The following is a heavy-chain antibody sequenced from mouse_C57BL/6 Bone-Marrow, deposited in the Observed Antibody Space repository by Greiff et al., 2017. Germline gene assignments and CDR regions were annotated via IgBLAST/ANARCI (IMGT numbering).Heavy chain of an antibody. D-gene: IGHD1-1*01. J-gene: IGHJ2*01. CDR2: INPYNGGT. V-gene: IGHV1-19*01. CDR3: AREGNGSSFTVDY. CDR1: GYTFTDYY. Sequence: VQLQQSGPVLVKPGASVKMSCKASGYTFTDYYMNWVKQSHGKSLEWIGVINPYNGGTSYNQKFKGKATLTVDKSSSTAYMELNSLTSEDSAVYYCAREGNGSSFTVDYWGQGTTLTVSS.